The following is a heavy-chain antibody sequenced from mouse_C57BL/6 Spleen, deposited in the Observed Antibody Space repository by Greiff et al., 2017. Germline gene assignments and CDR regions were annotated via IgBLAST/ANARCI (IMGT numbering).Heavy chain of an antibody. Sequence: QVQLKESGPELVKPGASVKISCKASGYTFTDYYINWVKQRPGQGLEWIGWIYPGSGNTKYNEKFKGKATLTVDTSSSTAYMQLSSLTSEDSAVYFCARRDYYGSSYVGAMDYWGQGTSVTVSS. CDR3: ARRDYYGSSYVGAMDY. D-gene: IGHD1-1*01. V-gene: IGHV1-84*01. CDR1: GYTFTDYY. J-gene: IGHJ4*01. CDR2: IYPGSGNT.